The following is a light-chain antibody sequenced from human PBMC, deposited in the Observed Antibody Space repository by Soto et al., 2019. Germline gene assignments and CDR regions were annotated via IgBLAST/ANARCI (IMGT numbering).Light chain of an antibody. V-gene: IGLV1-44*01. J-gene: IGLJ3*02. Sequence: QSVVTQPPSASGTPGQRVTISCSGSSSNIGSNIVNWYQQFPGTAPKLLIYDNNQRPSGVPDRFSGSKSGTSASLAISGLQSEDEADYYCAAWDDTLDGREFGGGTKLTVL. CDR1: SSNIGSNI. CDR3: AAWDDTLDGRE. CDR2: DNN.